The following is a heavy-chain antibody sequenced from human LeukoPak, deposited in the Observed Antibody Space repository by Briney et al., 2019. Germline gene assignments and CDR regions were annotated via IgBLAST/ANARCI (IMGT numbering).Heavy chain of an antibody. CDR3: ARDDMAVAGIPFDY. D-gene: IGHD6-19*01. V-gene: IGHV4-4*07. Sequence: PSETLSLTCTVSGGSISSYIWSWIRQPAGKGLEWIGRIYSSGNTNNNPSLKSRVTMSIDTSKNEFSLKLSSVTAADTAVYYCARDDMAVAGIPFDYWGQGTLVTVSS. CDR2: IYSSGNT. CDR1: GGSISSYI. J-gene: IGHJ4*02.